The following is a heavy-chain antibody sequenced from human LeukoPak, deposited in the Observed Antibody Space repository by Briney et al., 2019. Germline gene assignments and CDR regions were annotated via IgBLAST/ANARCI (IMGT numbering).Heavy chain of an antibody. CDR3: ARTTNYDSSRYHYYFDY. D-gene: IGHD3-22*01. V-gene: IGHV3-7*05. CDR2: IKQDESEK. CDR1: GFTFSSYW. J-gene: IGHJ4*02. Sequence: GGSLRLSCAASGFTFSSYWMSWVRQAPGRGLEWVANIKQDESEKYYVDSVEGRFTISRDNAKKSLYLQMNSLRAEDTAMYYCARTTNYDSSRYHYYFDYWGQGTLVTVSS.